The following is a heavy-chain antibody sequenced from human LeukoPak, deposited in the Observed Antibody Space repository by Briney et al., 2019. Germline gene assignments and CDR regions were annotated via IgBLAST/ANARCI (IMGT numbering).Heavy chain of an antibody. V-gene: IGHV3-7*01. J-gene: IGHJ4*02. CDR1: GFTFRNYW. D-gene: IGHD5-24*01. CDR2: IKQDGSEK. Sequence: GGSLRLSCAASGFTFRNYWMSWVRQAPGKGLEWVANIKQDGSEKYYVDSVRGRFTISRDNSKNSLYLQMNSLRAEDTAVYYCARFLRRDGYSYLDYWGQGTLVTVSS. CDR3: ARFLRRDGYSYLDY.